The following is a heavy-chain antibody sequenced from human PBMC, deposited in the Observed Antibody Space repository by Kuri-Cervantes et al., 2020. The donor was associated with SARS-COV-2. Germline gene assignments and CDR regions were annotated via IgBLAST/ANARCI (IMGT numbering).Heavy chain of an antibody. CDR1: GFTFSSYG. CDR3: AKDPGDGYFDY. Sequence: GESLKSSCAASGFTFSSYGMHWVRQAPGKGLEWVSAISGSGGSTYYADSVKGRFTISRDNSKNTRYLQMNSLRAEDTAVYYCAKDPGDGYFDYWGQGTLVTVSS. CDR2: ISGSGGST. V-gene: IGHV3-23*01. J-gene: IGHJ4*02. D-gene: IGHD5-24*01.